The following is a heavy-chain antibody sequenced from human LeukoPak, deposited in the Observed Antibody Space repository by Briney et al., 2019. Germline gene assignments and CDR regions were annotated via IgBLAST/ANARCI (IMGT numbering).Heavy chain of an antibody. Sequence: SETLSLTCTVSGGSISSYYWSWIRQPPGKGMEWIGYISYSGSTNYNPSLKSRVSISVDTSKNQFSLKLTSVTAADTAVYYCARDRVRGNDFWSGNRGHHAFDIWGQGTMVTVSS. V-gene: IGHV4-59*01. CDR3: ARDRVRGNDFWSGNRGHHAFDI. J-gene: IGHJ3*02. CDR1: GGSISSYY. CDR2: ISYSGST. D-gene: IGHD3-3*01.